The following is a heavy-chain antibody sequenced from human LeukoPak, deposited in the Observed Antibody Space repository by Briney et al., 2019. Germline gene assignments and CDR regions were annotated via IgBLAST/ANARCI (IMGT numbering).Heavy chain of an antibody. CDR1: GFAVGSNY. D-gene: IGHD1-14*01. CDR3: ARRPGN. CDR2: IYSGGAI. J-gene: IGHJ4*02. V-gene: IGHV3-53*01. Sequence: GGSLRLSCVASGFAVGSNYMSWVRQAPGKGLEWVPLIYSGGAIRYADSAKGRFTISRDSSKNTLFLQMNDLTVEDTARYYCARRPGNWGQGILVTVSS.